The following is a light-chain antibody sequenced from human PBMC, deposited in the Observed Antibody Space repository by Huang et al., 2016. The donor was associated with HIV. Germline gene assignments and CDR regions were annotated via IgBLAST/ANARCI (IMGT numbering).Light chain of an antibody. Sequence: DIQMTQSPSTLSASVGDRVTITCRDSQSISDYLAWYQQKPGEAPNRLIYKASSLEGGVPPRFSGSGSGTEFTLTISSLQADDVATYYCQQYNNYPWTFGQGTLVEIK. J-gene: IGKJ1*01. V-gene: IGKV1-5*03. CDR2: KAS. CDR1: QSISDY. CDR3: QQYNNYPWT.